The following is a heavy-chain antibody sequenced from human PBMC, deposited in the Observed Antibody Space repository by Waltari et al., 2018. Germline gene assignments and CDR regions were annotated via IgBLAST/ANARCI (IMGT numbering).Heavy chain of an antibody. CDR2: LDRGEET. Sequence: EVQLVETGGGLIQPGGSLRLSCAASGFTVSNNHMSWVRQAPEKGLEWVSVLDRGEETYYADSVKGRLTISRDNSKNTLYLQMNSLRAEDTAVYYCTTGASYFDYWGQGTLVTVSS. CDR3: TTGASYFDY. V-gene: IGHV3-53*02. J-gene: IGHJ4*02. CDR1: GFTVSNNH.